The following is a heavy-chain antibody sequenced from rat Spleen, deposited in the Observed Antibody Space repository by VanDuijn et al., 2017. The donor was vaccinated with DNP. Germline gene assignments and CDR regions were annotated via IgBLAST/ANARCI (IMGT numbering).Heavy chain of an antibody. V-gene: IGHV3-1*01. J-gene: IGHJ2*01. CDR1: AYSITTNY. CDR3: ARLHYGLDY. CDR2: ISYSGST. D-gene: IGHD1-11*01. Sequence: EVQLQESGPGLVKPSQSLSLTCSVTAYSITTNYWGWIRKFPGNKMEWVGHISYSGSTTYNPSLKSRISITRDTSKNQFFLQVNSVTTEDTATYYCARLHYGLDYWGQGVMVTVAS.